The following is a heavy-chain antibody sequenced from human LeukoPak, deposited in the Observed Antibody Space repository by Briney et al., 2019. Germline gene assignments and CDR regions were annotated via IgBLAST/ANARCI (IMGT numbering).Heavy chain of an antibody. CDR1: GYTFTSYG. D-gene: IGHD6-13*01. J-gene: IGHJ5*02. V-gene: IGHV1-18*01. CDR3: ARDFISSGSSRWNPCNWFDP. Sequence: GASVKVSCKASGYTFTSYGISWVRQAPGQGLEWMGWISAYNGNTNYAQKLQGRVTMTTDTSTSTAYMELRSLRSDDTALYYCARDFISSGSSRWNPCNWFDPWGQGTLVTVSS. CDR2: ISAYNGNT.